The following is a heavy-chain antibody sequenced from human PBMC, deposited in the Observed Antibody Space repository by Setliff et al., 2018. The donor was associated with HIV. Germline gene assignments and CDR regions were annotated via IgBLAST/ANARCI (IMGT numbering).Heavy chain of an antibody. V-gene: IGHV4-61*09. D-gene: IGHD3-10*01. CDR3: ARERSALLWKNWFDP. CDR1: GGSISSGTYF. CDR2: IHTSGNA. Sequence: SETLSLTCTVSGGSISSGTYFWSWIRQPAGKGLEWIGHIHTSGNANYNPSLNSRVTISVDTSKNQFSLKLSSVTAADTAVYYCARERSALLWKNWFDPWGQGTLVTVSS. J-gene: IGHJ5*02.